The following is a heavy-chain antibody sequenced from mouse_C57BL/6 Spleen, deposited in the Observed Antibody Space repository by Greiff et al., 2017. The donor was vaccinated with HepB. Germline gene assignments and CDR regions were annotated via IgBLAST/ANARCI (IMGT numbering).Heavy chain of an antibody. Sequence: EVQLVESGGGLVKPGGSLKLSCAASGFTFSSYAMSWVRQTPEKRLEWVATISDGGSYTYYPDNVKGRFTISRDNAKNNLYLQMSHLKSEDTAMYYCARSPLRVVGYWYFDVWGTGTTVTVSS. CDR3: ARSPLRVVGYWYFDV. CDR2: ISDGGSYT. V-gene: IGHV5-4*01. D-gene: IGHD1-1*01. CDR1: GFTFSSYA. J-gene: IGHJ1*03.